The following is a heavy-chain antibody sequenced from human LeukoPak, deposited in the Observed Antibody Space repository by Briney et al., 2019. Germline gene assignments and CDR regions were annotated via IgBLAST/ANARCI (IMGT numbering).Heavy chain of an antibody. D-gene: IGHD6-19*01. J-gene: IGHJ4*02. Sequence: GESLKISCKGSGYSFTSYWIGWARQMPGKGLEWMGIIYPGDSDTRYSPSFQGQVTISADKSISSAYLQWSSLRASDTAMYYCARLSSGDSSAFNYWGQGTLVTVSS. V-gene: IGHV5-51*01. CDR3: ARLSSGDSSAFNY. CDR1: GYSFTSYW. CDR2: IYPGDSDT.